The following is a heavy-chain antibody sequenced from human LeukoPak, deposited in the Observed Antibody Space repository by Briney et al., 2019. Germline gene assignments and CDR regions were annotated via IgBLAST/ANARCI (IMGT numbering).Heavy chain of an antibody. D-gene: IGHD3-10*01. CDR1: GGSISSGDYY. J-gene: IGHJ4*02. V-gene: IGHV4-30-4*01. CDR3: ARDFAYGSGSHPLDY. Sequence: SQTLSLTCTVSGGSISSGDYYWSWIRQPPGKGLEWIGYIYYSGSTYYSPSLKSRVTISVDTSKNQFSLKLSSVTAADTAVYYCARDFAYGSGSHPLDYWGQGTLVTVSS. CDR2: IYYSGST.